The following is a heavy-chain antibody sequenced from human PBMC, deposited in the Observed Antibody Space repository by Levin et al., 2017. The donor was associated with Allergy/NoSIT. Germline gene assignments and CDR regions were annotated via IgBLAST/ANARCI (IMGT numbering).Heavy chain of an antibody. CDR1: GFTFDDYA. D-gene: IGHD3-22*01. CDR3: ARDPNYYDSSGSRYGMDV. CDR2: MSRNSGTI. J-gene: IGHJ6*02. V-gene: IGHV3-9*01. Sequence: GGSLRLSCAASGFTFDDYAMHWVRQAPGKGLEWVSSMSRNSGTIVYADSVKGRFTISRDNAKNSLYLQMNSLRDEDTAVYYCARDPNYYDSSGSRYGMDVWGQGTTVTVSS.